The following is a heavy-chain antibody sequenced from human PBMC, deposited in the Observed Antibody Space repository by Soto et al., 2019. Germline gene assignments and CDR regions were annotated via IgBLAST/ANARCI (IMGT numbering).Heavy chain of an antibody. V-gene: IGHV4-30-4*01. CDR2: IYYSGST. CDR1: GGSISSGDYY. J-gene: IGHJ5*02. Sequence: TCTVSGGSISSGDYYWSWIRQPPGKGLEWSGYIYYSGSTYYNPSLKSRVTISVDTSKNQFSLKLSSVTAADTAVYYCARDIEANYDSSGSNWFDPWGQGTLVTVSS. CDR3: ARDIEANYDSSGSNWFDP. D-gene: IGHD3-22*01.